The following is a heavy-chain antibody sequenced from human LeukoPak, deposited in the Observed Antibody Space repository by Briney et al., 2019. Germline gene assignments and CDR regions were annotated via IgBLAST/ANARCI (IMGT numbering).Heavy chain of an antibody. CDR3: ARGCRMVAMNGYAFDI. CDR1: GDHLSSHF. V-gene: IGHV4-4*07. D-gene: IGHD2-2*01. CDR2: ICIGGST. Sequence: ETLSLTCFVQGDHLSSHFWNSIGQSAGRGLGWVGRICIGGSTSYNPALKSRVTMSVDTSKIPFSLNLTSVTAADTAMYYCARGCRMVAMNGYAFDIWGPGTTVIVSS. J-gene: IGHJ3*02.